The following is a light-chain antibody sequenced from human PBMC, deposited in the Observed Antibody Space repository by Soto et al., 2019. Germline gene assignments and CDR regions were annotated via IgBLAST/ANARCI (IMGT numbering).Light chain of an antibody. J-gene: IGLJ2*01. V-gene: IGLV2-23*01. Sequence: QSVLTQPASVSGSPGQSITISCSGSSSDIGSYDLVSWYQQQPGKAPKPLIYEATKRPSGVSDRFSGSKSGNTASLTISGLQADDEADYYCSSHSGSVTYVVFGGGTQLTVL. CDR2: EAT. CDR1: SSDIGSYDL. CDR3: SSHSGSVTYVV.